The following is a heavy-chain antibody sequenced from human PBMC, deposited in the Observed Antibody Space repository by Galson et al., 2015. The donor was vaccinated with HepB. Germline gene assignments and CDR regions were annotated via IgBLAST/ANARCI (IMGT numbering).Heavy chain of an antibody. V-gene: IGHV3-20*01. D-gene: IGHD3-16*01. J-gene: IGHJ3*01. Sequence: SLRLSCAPSGFTFDDFGMSWVRQGPGKGLEWVSGINWNGGTTRYADSVKGRFTISRDNAKDLLYLQMDSLRVEDTALYHCVRNLGGSFVGDSRPEDAFDVWGQGTMVTASS. CDR2: INWNGGTT. CDR3: VRNLGGSFVGDSRPEDAFDV. CDR1: GFTFDDFG.